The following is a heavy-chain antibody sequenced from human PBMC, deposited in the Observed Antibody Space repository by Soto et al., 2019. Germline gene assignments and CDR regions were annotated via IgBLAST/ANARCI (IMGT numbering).Heavy chain of an antibody. J-gene: IGHJ3*02. D-gene: IGHD3-10*01. Sequence: QAGGSLRLSCAASVFAFGSYWMHWFRQAPGKGLVWVSRINSDGSTTSYADSVKGRFTISRDNAKNTLYLQMNSLRAEDTAVYYCARSYHYGSGSYACDIWGQGTMVTVSS. V-gene: IGHV3-74*01. CDR2: INSDGSTT. CDR3: ARSYHYGSGSYACDI. CDR1: VFAFGSYW.